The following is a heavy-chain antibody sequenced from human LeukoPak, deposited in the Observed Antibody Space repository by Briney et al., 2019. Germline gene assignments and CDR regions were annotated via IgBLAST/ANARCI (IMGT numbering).Heavy chain of an antibody. V-gene: IGHV1-58*02. Sequence: GTSVKVSGKASGFTFTSSAMQGVRQARGQRLEWIGWIVVGSGNTNYAQKFQERVTITRDMSTSTAYMELSSLRSEDTAVYYCAATSYCGGDCYSLLDYWGQGTLVTVSS. J-gene: IGHJ4*02. CDR2: IVVGSGNT. CDR1: GFTFTSSA. D-gene: IGHD2-21*02. CDR3: AATSYCGGDCYSLLDY.